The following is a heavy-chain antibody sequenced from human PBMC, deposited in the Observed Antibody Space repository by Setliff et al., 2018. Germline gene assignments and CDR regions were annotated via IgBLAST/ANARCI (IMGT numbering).Heavy chain of an antibody. J-gene: IGHJ4*02. Sequence: SETLSLTCTVSGGSIGSSFWNWIRQSPGKGLEWIGYKSNRGDTNSNPSLRSRLTMSVDTSKSQFSLNLTSVTAADTAIYYCRFWSGYYKNDYWGQGTQVTVSS. V-gene: IGHV4-59*01. CDR2: KSNRGDT. D-gene: IGHD3-3*01. CDR3: RFWSGYYKNDY. CDR1: GGSIGSSF.